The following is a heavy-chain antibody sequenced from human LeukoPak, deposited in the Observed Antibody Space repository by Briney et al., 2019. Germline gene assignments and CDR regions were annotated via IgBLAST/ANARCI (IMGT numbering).Heavy chain of an antibody. J-gene: IGHJ3*02. Sequence: ASVKVSCKASGYTFTSFYIYWVRQAPRQGLEWMGVINPSGGTTTYAQRFQGRVTMTRDMSTSTVYMELSSLRSEDTAVYYCARDSPDSSGYYYLDAFDIWGQGTVVTVSS. CDR2: INPSGGTT. D-gene: IGHD3-22*01. V-gene: IGHV1-46*01. CDR1: GYTFTSFY. CDR3: ARDSPDSSGYYYLDAFDI.